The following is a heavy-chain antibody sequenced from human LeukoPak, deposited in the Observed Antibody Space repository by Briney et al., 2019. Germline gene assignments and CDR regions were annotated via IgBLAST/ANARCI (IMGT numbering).Heavy chain of an antibody. CDR2: ISSSGSTI. CDR1: GFTFSDYY. J-gene: IGHJ4*02. Sequence: GGSLRLSCAASGFTFSDYYMSRIRQAPGKGLEWVSYISSSGSTIYYADSVKGRFTISRDNAKNSLYLQMNSLRAEDTAVYYCARALTYYYDSSGYYGYWGQGTLVTVSS. D-gene: IGHD3-22*01. V-gene: IGHV3-11*01. CDR3: ARALTYYYDSSGYYGY.